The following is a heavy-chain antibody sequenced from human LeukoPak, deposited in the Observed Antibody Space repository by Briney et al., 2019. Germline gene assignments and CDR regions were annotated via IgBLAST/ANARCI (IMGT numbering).Heavy chain of an antibody. D-gene: IGHD3-10*01. J-gene: IGHJ1*01. CDR3: ANSEGSTECFQH. Sequence: SETLSLTCTVSGGSISSGNYFWSWIRHLPGKGLEWIGYISYSGRTYYNPSLKSRVTISADTSKNQISLKLSSVTAADTAMYYCANSEGSTECFQHWGQGTLVTVSS. V-gene: IGHV4-31*03. CDR2: ISYSGRT. CDR1: GGSISSGNYF.